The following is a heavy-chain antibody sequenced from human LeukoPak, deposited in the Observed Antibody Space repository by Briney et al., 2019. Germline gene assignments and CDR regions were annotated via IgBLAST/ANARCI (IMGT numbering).Heavy chain of an antibody. V-gene: IGHV1-2*02. Sequence: ASVKVSCKASGYTFTGYYMHWVQQAPGQGLEWMGWINPNSGGTNYAQKFQGRVTMTRDTSISTAYMELSRLRSDDTALYYCARHVGGAAAGTYLDYWGQGTLVTVSS. D-gene: IGHD6-13*01. J-gene: IGHJ4*02. CDR1: GYTFTGYY. CDR2: INPNSGGT. CDR3: ARHVGGAAAGTYLDY.